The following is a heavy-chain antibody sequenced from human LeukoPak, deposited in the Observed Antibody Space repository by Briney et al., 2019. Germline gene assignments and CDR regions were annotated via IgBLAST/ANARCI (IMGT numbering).Heavy chain of an antibody. CDR1: GFTFSGYG. J-gene: IGHJ4*02. V-gene: IGHV3-33*01. D-gene: IGHD1-1*01. CDR2: IWYDGSNK. Sequence: PGGSLRLSCAASGFTFSGYGMHWVRQAPGKGLEWVAVIWYDGSNKYYADSVKGRFTISRDNAKNSLCLQMNSLRAEDTAVYYCARDLVWNDFEGEEGGQDYWGQGTLVTVSS. CDR3: ARDLVWNDFEGEEGGQDY.